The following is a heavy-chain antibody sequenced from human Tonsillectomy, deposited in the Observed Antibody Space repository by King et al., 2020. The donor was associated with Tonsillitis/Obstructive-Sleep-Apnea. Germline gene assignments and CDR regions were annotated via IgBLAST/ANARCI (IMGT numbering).Heavy chain of an antibody. CDR3: ARELLYCSSTSRSPGAFDY. CDR1: GGSFSGYY. Sequence: VQLQQWGAGLLKPSETLSLTCAVYGGSFSGYYWSWIRQPPGKGLEWIGEINHSGSTNYNPSLKSRVTISVDTSKNQFSLKLSSVTAADTAVYYCARELLYCSSTSRSPGAFDYWGQGTLVTVSS. CDR2: INHSGST. D-gene: IGHD2-2*01. V-gene: IGHV4-34*01. J-gene: IGHJ4*02.